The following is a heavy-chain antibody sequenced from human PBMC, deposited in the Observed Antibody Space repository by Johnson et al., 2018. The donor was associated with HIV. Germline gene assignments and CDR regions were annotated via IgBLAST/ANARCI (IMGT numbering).Heavy chain of an antibody. CDR2: IYSGGST. J-gene: IGHJ3*02. Sequence: EVQLVESGGGLVQPGGSLRLSCAASGFTVSSNYMSWVRQAPGKGLEWVSVIYSGGSTYYADSVKGRFTISRDNAKNSLYLQMNSLRAEDTALYYCARDRGYYNNDAFDIWGQGTMVTVSS. CDR1: GFTVSSNY. D-gene: IGHD3-22*01. CDR3: ARDRGYYNNDAFDI. V-gene: IGHV3-66*01.